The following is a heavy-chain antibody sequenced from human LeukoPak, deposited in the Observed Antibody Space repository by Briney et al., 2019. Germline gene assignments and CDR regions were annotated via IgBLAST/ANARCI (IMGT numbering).Heavy chain of an antibody. D-gene: IGHD3-3*01. J-gene: IGHJ6*02. CDR3: AKGLEYYDLWSGYYTSIYYYGMDV. CDR1: GFTFSSYA. CDR2: ISGSGGST. Sequence: GGSLRLSCAASGFTFSSYAMSWVRQAPGKGLEWVSAISGSGGSTYYADSVKGRFTISRDNSKNTLYLQMNSLRAEDTAVYYCAKGLEYYDLWSGYYTSIYYYGMDVWGQGTTVTVSS. V-gene: IGHV3-23*01.